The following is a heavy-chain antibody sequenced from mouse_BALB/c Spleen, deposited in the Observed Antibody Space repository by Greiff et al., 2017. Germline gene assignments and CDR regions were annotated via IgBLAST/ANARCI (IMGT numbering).Heavy chain of an antibody. V-gene: IGHV14-1*02. D-gene: IGHD2-4*01. CDR2: IDPENGNT. CDR3: ARWDYDPYYFDY. J-gene: IGHJ2*01. Sequence: VQLQQSGAELVRPGALVKLSCKASGFNIKDYYMHWVKRRPEQGLEWIGWIDPENGNTIYDPKFQGKASITADTSSNTAYLQLSSLTSEDTAVYYCARWDYDPYYFDYWGQGTTLTVSA. CDR1: GFNIKDYY.